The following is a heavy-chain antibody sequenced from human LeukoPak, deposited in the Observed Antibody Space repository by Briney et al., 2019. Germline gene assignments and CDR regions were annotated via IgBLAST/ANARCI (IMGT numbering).Heavy chain of an antibody. V-gene: IGHV3-30*02. CDR1: GFTFSSYG. J-gene: IGHJ4*02. Sequence: GGSLRLSCAASGFTFSSYGMHWVRQAPGKGLEWVAFIRYDGSNKYYADSVKGRFTISRDNSKNTLYLQMNSLRPEDTAVYYCAKDSKRWKTYYYEAGSYYFDYWGQGTRVTVSS. D-gene: IGHD3-10*01. CDR3: AKDSKRWKTYYYEAGSYYFDY. CDR2: IRYDGSNK.